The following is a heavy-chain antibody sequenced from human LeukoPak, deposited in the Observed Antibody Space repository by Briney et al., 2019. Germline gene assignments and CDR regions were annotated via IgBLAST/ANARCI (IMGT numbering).Heavy chain of an antibody. CDR3: AASIVVVPAAMFPESFDY. D-gene: IGHD2-2*01. J-gene: IGHJ4*02. V-gene: IGHV1-18*01. Sequence: ASVKVSCKASGYTFTGYGISWVRQAPGQGLEWMGWISAYNGNTNYAQKLQGRVTMTTDTSTSTAYMELRSLRSDDTAVYYCAASIVVVPAAMFPESFDYWGQGTLVTVSS. CDR1: GYTFTGYG. CDR2: ISAYNGNT.